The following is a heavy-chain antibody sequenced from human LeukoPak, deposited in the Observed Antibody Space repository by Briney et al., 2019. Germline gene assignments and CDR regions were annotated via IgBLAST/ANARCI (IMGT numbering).Heavy chain of an antibody. J-gene: IGHJ3*02. Sequence: AASVKVSCKASGYTFTSYYMHWVRQAPGQGLEWMGGIIPIFGTANYAQKFQGRVTVTADESTSTAYMELSSLRSEDTAVYYCAREAPVAAGSDAFDIWGQGTMVTVSS. V-gene: IGHV1-69*13. D-gene: IGHD6-19*01. CDR3: AREAPVAAGSDAFDI. CDR1: GYTFTSYY. CDR2: IIPIFGTA.